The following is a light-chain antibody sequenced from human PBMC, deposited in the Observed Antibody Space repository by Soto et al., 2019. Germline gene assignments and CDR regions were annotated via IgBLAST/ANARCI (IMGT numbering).Light chain of an antibody. J-gene: IGKJ4*01. CDR3: QQYDNYPLT. CDR1: QTIGSW. CDR2: DAS. V-gene: IGKV1-5*01. Sequence: DIQMTQSPSTLSASVGDRVTITCRASQTIGSWLAWYQQKPGTAPKLLIYDASTLESGVPSRFSGSGSGTEFTLTVSSLQPDDFATYYCQQYDNYPLTFGGGTKLDI.